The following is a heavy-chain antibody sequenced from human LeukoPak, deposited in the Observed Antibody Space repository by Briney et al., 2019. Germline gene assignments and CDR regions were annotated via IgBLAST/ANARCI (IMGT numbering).Heavy chain of an antibody. CDR3: GKGGITIFDAFDI. J-gene: IGHJ3*02. V-gene: IGHV3-43D*03. Sequence: PGGSLRLSCAASGFTFDDFVLHWVRQAPGKGLEWVSLISWNGGRTNYADSVKGRFTISRDNSKNSLFLQMNSLRPEDTALYYCGKGGITIFDAFDIWGQGTMVTVSS. CDR2: ISWNGGRT. CDR1: GFTFDDFV. D-gene: IGHD3-3*01.